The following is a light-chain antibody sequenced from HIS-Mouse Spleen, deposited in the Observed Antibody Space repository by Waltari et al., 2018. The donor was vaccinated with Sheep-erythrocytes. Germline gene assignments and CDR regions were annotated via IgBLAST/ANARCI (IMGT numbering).Light chain of an antibody. V-gene: IGLV5-45*02. CDR1: SGINVGTYR. CDR3: MIWHSSAYV. J-gene: IGLJ1*01. Sequence: QAVLTQPSSLSASPGASASLTCTLRSGINVGTYRIYWYQQKPGIPPQYLLRYKSDSDKQQGSGVPSRFSGSKDASANAGILLISGLQSEDEADYYCMIWHSSAYVFGTGTKVTVL. CDR2: YKSDSDK.